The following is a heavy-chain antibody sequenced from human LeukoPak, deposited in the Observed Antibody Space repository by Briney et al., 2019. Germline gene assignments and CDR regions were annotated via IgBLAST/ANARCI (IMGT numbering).Heavy chain of an antibody. J-gene: IGHJ6*02. CDR3: ARWYYYDSSGYVAYYYGMDV. V-gene: IGHV1-18*01. D-gene: IGHD3-22*01. CDR1: GYTFTSYG. Sequence: ASVKVSCKASGYTFTSYGISWVRQAPGQGLEWMGWISAYNGNTNYAQKLQGRVTMTTDTSTSTAYMELRSLRSDGTAVYYCARWYYYDSSGYVAYYYGMDVWGQGTTVTVSS. CDR2: ISAYNGNT.